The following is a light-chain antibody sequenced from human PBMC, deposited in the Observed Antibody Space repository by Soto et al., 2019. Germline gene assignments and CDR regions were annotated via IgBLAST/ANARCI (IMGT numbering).Light chain of an antibody. CDR3: MQALQTPIT. V-gene: IGKV2-28*01. J-gene: IGKJ5*01. CDR1: QSLLHSNGYNY. CDR2: LGS. Sequence: DIVMTQSPLSLPVTPGEPASISCKSSQSLLHSNGYNYLDWYQQKPGQSPQLLIYLGSSRASGVPDRFSGSGSGTDFTLKISRVEAEDAAVYYCMQALQTPITFGRGTRLEIK.